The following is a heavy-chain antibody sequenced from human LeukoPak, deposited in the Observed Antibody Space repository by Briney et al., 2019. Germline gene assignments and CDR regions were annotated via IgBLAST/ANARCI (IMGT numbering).Heavy chain of an antibody. Sequence: PGGSLGLSCAASGFTFDDYAMHWVRQAPGKGLEWVSGISWNSGSIGYADSVKGRFTISRDNAKNSLYLQMNSLRAEDTALYYCAKDSSNSGYLGYWGQGTLVTVSS. CDR2: ISWNSGSI. CDR3: AKDSSNSGYLGY. V-gene: IGHV3-9*01. CDR1: GFTFDDYA. J-gene: IGHJ4*02. D-gene: IGHD1-26*01.